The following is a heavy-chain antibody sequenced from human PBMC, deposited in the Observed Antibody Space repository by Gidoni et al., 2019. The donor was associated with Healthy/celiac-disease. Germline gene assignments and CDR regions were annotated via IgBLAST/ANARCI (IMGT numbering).Heavy chain of an antibody. CDR2: IYYSGST. D-gene: IGHD4-17*01. Sequence: QVQLQESGPGLVKPSQTLSLTCTVHGGSISSGGYYWRWDLQHPGKGLLWIGYIYYSGSTYYNPSLKSRVTISVDTSKNQFSLKLSSVTAADTAVYYCARSIPNYGDYGFFDYWGQGTLVTVSS. J-gene: IGHJ4*02. CDR1: GGSISSGGYY. CDR3: ARSIPNYGDYGFFDY. V-gene: IGHV4-31*03.